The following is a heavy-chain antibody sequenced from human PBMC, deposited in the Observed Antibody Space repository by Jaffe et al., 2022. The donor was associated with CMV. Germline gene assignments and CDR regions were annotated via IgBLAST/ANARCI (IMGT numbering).Heavy chain of an antibody. CDR3: ARSSAGPGMEWLEYWYFDL. CDR1: GFTFSSYG. D-gene: IGHD3-3*01. Sequence: QVQLVESGGGVVQPGRSLRLSCAASGFTFSSYGMHWVRQAPGKGLEWVAVIWYDGSNKYYADSVKGRFTISRDNSKNTLYLQMNSLRAEDTAVYYCARSSAGPGMEWLEYWYFDLWGRGTLVTVSS. CDR2: IWYDGSNK. J-gene: IGHJ2*01. V-gene: IGHV3-33*01.